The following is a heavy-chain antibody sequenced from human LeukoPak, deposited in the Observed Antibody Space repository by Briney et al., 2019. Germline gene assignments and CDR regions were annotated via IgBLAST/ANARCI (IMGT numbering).Heavy chain of an antibody. D-gene: IGHD5-24*01. J-gene: IGHJ5*02. Sequence: GGSLRLSCAASGFTFSSYWMSWVRQAPGKGLEWVANIKQDGSEKYYVDSVKGRFTISRDNAKNSLYLQMNSLRAEDTAVYYCARVNKDGSHEVPNWFDPWGQGTLVTVSS. CDR2: IKQDGSEK. CDR1: GFTFSSYW. CDR3: ARVNKDGSHEVPNWFDP. V-gene: IGHV3-7*01.